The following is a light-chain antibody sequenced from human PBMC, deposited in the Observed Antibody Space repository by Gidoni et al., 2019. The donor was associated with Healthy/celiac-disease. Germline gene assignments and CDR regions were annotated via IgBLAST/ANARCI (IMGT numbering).Light chain of an antibody. CDR3: QQHYSTPSLT. J-gene: IGKJ4*01. CDR1: QSISSY. Sequence: DIQMTKSPSPLSASVGDRVTITCRASQSISSYWNWYQQKPGKAPKHLIYAASSLQCGVPSGFSGGGSGTDFTITISSLQPEDFATYYCQQHYSTPSLTFGEGTKVEIK. V-gene: IGKV1-39*01. CDR2: AAS.